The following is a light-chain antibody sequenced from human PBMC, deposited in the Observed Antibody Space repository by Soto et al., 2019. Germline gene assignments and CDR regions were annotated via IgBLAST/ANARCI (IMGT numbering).Light chain of an antibody. CDR2: KAS. V-gene: IGKV1-5*03. Sequence: DIQMTQSPSPLSGSVGDRVTITCPASQTISSWLAWYQQKPGKAPKLLIYKASTLESGVPSRFSGSGSGTEFTLTISSLQPDDFATYYCQHYNSYSEAVGQGTKVDIK. J-gene: IGKJ1*01. CDR1: QTISSW. CDR3: QHYNSYSEA.